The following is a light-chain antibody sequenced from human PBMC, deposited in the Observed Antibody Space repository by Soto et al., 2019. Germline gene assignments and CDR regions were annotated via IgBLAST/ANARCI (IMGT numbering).Light chain of an antibody. Sequence: QCVLTQPASVSGSPGQSLTISCTGTSSDIGGFNFVSWYQQHPGKAPKVMIYDVSSRPSGVSSRFSGSKSGNTASLTLSGLLAEDEADYYCSSYRSNNNRGFGSGTXGTVL. CDR1: SSDIGGFNF. V-gene: IGLV2-14*01. J-gene: IGLJ1*01. CDR3: SSYRSNNNRG. CDR2: DVS.